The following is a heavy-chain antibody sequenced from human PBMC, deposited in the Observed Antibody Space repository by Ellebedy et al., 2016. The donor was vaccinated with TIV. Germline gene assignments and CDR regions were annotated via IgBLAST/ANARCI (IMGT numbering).Heavy chain of an antibody. CDR1: GFSFSSFW. J-gene: IGHJ6*02. Sequence: GESLKISCAASGFSFSSFWMHWVRQAPGKGLVWVSRINSDGSSTSYADSVKGRFTISRDNAKNTLYLQMKSLRAEDTAVYYCARDGGDIVVVPAAIRSYYYYGLDVWGQGTTVTVSS. CDR2: INSDGSST. D-gene: IGHD2-2*01. CDR3: ARDGGDIVVVPAAIRSYYYYGLDV. V-gene: IGHV3-74*01.